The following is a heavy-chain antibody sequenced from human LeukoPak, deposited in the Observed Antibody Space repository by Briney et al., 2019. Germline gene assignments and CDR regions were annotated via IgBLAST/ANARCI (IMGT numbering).Heavy chain of an antibody. J-gene: IGHJ4*02. CDR1: GFIFSNYG. D-gene: IGHD6-19*01. CDR2: ISYDGSNK. V-gene: IGHV3-30*03. Sequence: GGSLRLSCAASGFIFSNYGIHWVRQAPGKGLEWVAVISYDGSNKYADSVKGRFPISRDNSKNTLYLQMNSLRAEDTAVYYCATTLGSGWKFDYWGQGTLVTVSS. CDR3: ATTLGSGWKFDY.